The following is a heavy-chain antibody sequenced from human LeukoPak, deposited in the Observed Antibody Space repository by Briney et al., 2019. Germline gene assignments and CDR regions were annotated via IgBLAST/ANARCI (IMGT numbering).Heavy chain of an antibody. CDR1: GFSFRNYA. D-gene: IGHD7-27*01. Sequence: PGGSLRLSCVASGFSFRNYAIHWVRQAPGKGLEYVSVINTDGRITYYADSVKGRFTISRDNSKNTVYLQMNSLRAEDTAVYYCALNWGSGDYWGQGTLVTVSS. J-gene: IGHJ4*02. CDR2: INTDGRIT. V-gene: IGHV3-64*02. CDR3: ALNWGSGDY.